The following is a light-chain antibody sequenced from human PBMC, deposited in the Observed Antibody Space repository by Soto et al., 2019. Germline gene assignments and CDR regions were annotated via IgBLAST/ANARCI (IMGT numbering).Light chain of an antibody. V-gene: IGKV1-39*01. J-gene: IGKJ1*01. CDR1: QSISSF. CDR3: QRSSSTPWT. CDR2: AAS. Sequence: DIQVTKCPSILSATVLAIVPITFRASQSISSFLNWYQQKPGEAPKLLIYAASSLQNGVPSRFSGRGSGTEFTRTISSLQPEDFATYYCQRSSSTPWTFGQGTKVDI.